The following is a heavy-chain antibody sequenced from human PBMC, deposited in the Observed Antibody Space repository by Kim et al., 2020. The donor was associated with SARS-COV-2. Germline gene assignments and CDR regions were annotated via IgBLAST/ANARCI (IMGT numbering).Heavy chain of an antibody. CDR1: GYTFTSYA. CDR3: AREGHEGGYVT. D-gene: IGHD3-22*01. Sequence: ASVKVSCTSSGYTFTSYAMHWVRQAPGQRLEWMGWINAGNGNTRYSQKFQSRVTITRDTSASTAYMELSSLTSEDTAVYYCAREGHEGGYVTWGRGTMVTVSS. J-gene: IGHJ3*01. V-gene: IGHV1-3*01. CDR2: INAGNGNT.